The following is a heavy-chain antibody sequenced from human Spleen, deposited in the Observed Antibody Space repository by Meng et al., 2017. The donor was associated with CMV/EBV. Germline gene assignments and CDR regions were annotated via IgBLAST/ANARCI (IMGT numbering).Heavy chain of an antibody. J-gene: IGHJ4*02. CDR2: IIPIFGTA. V-gene: IGHV1-69*05. CDR3: ARDIQGLHGCDY. CDR1: GGTFSSYA. Sequence: SVKVSCKASGGTFSSYAISWVRQAPGQGLEWMGGIIPIFGTANYAQKFQGRVTITTDESTSTAYMERSSLRSEDTAVYYCARDIQGLHGCDYWGQGTLVTVSS. D-gene: IGHD4-11*01.